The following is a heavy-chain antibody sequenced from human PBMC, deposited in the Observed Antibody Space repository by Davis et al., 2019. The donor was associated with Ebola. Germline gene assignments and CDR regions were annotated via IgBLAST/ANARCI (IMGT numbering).Heavy chain of an antibody. CDR3: AKRDV. Sequence: GGSLRLSCAASLFTFSIYFIHCFLHAPFKGLEWVAVISYDGSNKYYADSVKGRFTISRDNSKNTLYLQMNSLRAEDTAVYYCAKRDVWGQGTTVTVSS. V-gene: IGHV3-30*18. CDR2: ISYDGSNK. J-gene: IGHJ6*02. CDR1: LFTFSIYF.